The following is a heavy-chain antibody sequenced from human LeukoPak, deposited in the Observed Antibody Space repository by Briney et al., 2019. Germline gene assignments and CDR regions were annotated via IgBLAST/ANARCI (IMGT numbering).Heavy chain of an antibody. CDR1: GGSISSSNW. CDR3: AREPNSSHQGGNDY. D-gene: IGHD2-15*01. CDR2: INHSGST. Sequence: SETLSLTCAVSGGSISSSNWWSWVRQPPGKGLEWIGEINHSGSTNYNPSLKSRVAISVDTSKNQFSLKLSSVTAADTAVYYCAREPNSSHQGGNDYWGQGTLVTVSS. V-gene: IGHV4-4*02. J-gene: IGHJ4*02.